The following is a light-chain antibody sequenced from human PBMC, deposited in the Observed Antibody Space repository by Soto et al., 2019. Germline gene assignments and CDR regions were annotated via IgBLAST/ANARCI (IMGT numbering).Light chain of an antibody. CDR2: DAS. CDR3: QQYGSSGT. Sequence: EIVMTQSPATLSVSPGERVTLSCRASQSVSSYLAWYQQKPGQAPRLLIYDASSRATGIPARFSGSGSGTDFTLTISRLEPEDFAVYYCQQYGSSGTFGQGTKVDIK. J-gene: IGKJ1*01. V-gene: IGKV3-20*01. CDR1: QSVSSY.